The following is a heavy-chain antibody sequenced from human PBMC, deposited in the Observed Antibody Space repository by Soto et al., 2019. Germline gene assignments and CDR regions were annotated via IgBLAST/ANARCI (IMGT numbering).Heavy chain of an antibody. Sequence: QVQLQQWGAGLLKPSETLSLTCAVYGGSFSGYYWSWIRQPPGKGLEWIGEINHSGSTNYNPSLKSRVTISVDTSKHQCSLKLSSVTAADTAVYYCARGLILWFGELLYDDLYYFDYWGQGTLVTVSS. CDR2: INHSGST. V-gene: IGHV4-34*01. CDR1: GGSFSGYY. J-gene: IGHJ4*02. D-gene: IGHD3-10*01. CDR3: ARGLILWFGELLYDDLYYFDY.